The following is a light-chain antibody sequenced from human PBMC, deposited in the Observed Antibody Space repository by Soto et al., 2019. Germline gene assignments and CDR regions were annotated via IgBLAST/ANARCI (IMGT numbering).Light chain of an antibody. V-gene: IGKV1-27*01. CDR1: QGISNY. CDR2: AAS. CDR3: QNYNSAPYT. Sequence: DIQMTQSPSSLSASVGDRVTITCRASQGISNYLAWYQQKPGKVPKLLIYAASTLQSAVPSRFSGSGAGTDFTLTISSLQPEDVATYCQNYNSAPYTFGQGTKLEIK. J-gene: IGKJ2*01.